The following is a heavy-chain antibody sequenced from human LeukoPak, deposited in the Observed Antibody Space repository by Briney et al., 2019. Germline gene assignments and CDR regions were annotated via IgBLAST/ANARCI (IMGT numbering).Heavy chain of an antibody. D-gene: IGHD6-6*01. J-gene: IGHJ5*02. CDR1: GGSISSGGYS. Sequence: SETLSLTCAVSGGSISSGGYSWSWIPQPPGKGLEWIGYIYHSGSTYYNPSLKSRVTISVDRSKNQFSLKLSSVTAADTAVYYCARSSYWFDPWGQGTLVTVSS. V-gene: IGHV4-30-2*01. CDR3: ARSSYWFDP. CDR2: IYHSGST.